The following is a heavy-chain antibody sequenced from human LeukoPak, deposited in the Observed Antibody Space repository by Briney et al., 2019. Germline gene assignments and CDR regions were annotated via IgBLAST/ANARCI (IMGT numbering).Heavy chain of an antibody. CDR2: IIPILGIA. Sequence: SVKVSCKASGGTFSSYAISWVRQAPGQGLEWMGRIIPILGIANYAQKFQGRVTITADKSTSTAYMELSSLRSEDTAVYYCARDMGNCGGDCYHLDYWGQGTLVTISS. CDR3: ARDMGNCGGDCYHLDY. CDR1: GGTFSSYA. J-gene: IGHJ4*02. V-gene: IGHV1-69*04. D-gene: IGHD2-21*02.